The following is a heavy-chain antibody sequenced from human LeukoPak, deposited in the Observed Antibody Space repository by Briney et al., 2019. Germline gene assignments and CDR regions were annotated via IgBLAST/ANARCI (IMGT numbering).Heavy chain of an antibody. CDR2: ISSRSSTR. Sequence: GGSLRLSCVVSEFIFSTYSMTWVRQAPGKGLEWVSYISSRSSTRYYADSVKGRLTISRDNDKNSLYLQMNSLRVEDTAVYYCARIGSPYGEYFMDVWGKGTTVTVSS. D-gene: IGHD4-17*01. V-gene: IGHV3-48*01. CDR3: ARIGSPYGEYFMDV. J-gene: IGHJ6*03. CDR1: EFIFSTYS.